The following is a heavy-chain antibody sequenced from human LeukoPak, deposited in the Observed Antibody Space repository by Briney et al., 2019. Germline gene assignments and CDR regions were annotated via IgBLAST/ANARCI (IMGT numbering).Heavy chain of an antibody. CDR2: ISAYNGNT. CDR1: GYTFTSYG. V-gene: IGHV1-18*01. J-gene: IGHJ5*02. Sequence: GASVKVSCKASGYTFTSYGISWVRQAPGQGLEWMGWISAYNGNTNYAQKLQGRVTITRNTSISTAYMELSSLRSEDTAVYYCARGVGYCSSTSCKLAWFDPWGQGTLVTVSS. D-gene: IGHD2-2*01. CDR3: ARGVGYCSSTSCKLAWFDP.